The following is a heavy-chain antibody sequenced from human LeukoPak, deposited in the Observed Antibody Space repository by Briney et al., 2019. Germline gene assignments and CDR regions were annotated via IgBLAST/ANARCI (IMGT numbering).Heavy chain of an antibody. J-gene: IGHJ4*02. CDR2: IYSCGST. D-gene: IGHD3-22*01. Sequence: GGSLRLCCAASGFTVSSNYMSWVRQAPGKGLKCVSVIYSCGSTYYGDSVKGRCTISRDNSKNTLYMQMNSLRAEDTAVYYCAKSDYYDSSGYYSTKYYFDYWGQGTLVTVSS. CDR1: GFTVSSNY. V-gene: IGHV3-53*01. CDR3: AKSDYYDSSGYYSTKYYFDY.